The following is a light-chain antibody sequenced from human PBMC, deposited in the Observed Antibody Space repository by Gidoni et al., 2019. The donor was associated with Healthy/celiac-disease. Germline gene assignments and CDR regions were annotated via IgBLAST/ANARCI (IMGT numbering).Light chain of an antibody. CDR2: DSS. Sequence: EIVLTQSPATLSLSPGERATLSCRASQSVSSYLAWYQQKPGQAPRLLIYDSSNRATGIPARFKGSGSGTDFTLTISSLEPEDFAVDYGQQRSNCRFGQGTRLEIK. V-gene: IGKV3-11*01. J-gene: IGKJ5*01. CDR3: QQRSNCR. CDR1: QSVSSY.